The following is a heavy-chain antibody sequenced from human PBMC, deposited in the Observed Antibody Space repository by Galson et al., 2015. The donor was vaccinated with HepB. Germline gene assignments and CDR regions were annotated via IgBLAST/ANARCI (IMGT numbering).Heavy chain of an antibody. D-gene: IGHD1-7*01. J-gene: IGHJ6*02. Sequence: AISGDSVSSNSAAWNWIRQSPSRGLEWLGRTYYRSKWFNDYAVSVKGRITINPDTSKNQFSLQLNSVTPEDTALYYCAREGISITGTTSGVDVWGQGTTVTVSS. CDR3: AREGISITGTTSGVDV. CDR1: GDSVSSNSAA. CDR2: TYYRSKWFN. V-gene: IGHV6-1*01.